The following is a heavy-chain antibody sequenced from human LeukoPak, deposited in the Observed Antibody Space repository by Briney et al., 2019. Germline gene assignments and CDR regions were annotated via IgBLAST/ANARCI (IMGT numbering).Heavy chain of an antibody. Sequence: PGGSLRLSCAASGFTFSSYAMSWVRQAPGKGLEWVSAISGSGGSTYYADSVKGRFTISRDNSKNTLYLQMNSLRAEDTAVYYCAKTSHYYDSSGYYPDYYYYYYMDVWGKGTTVTVSS. D-gene: IGHD3-22*01. CDR2: ISGSGGST. J-gene: IGHJ6*03. CDR1: GFTFSSYA. V-gene: IGHV3-23*01. CDR3: AKTSHYYDSSGYYPDYYYYYYMDV.